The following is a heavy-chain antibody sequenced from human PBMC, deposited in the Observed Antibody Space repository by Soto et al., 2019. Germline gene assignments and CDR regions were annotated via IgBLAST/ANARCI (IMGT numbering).Heavy chain of an antibody. CDR2: IIPIFGTA. CDR1: GGNFASYA. Sequence: QVQLVQSGAEVKKPGSSVKVSCKACGGNFASYAIFWVRQAPGQGLEWMGGIIPIFGTATYAQKFQGRVTIKADKPTNTAYMEMNSLRFEDTAVYYCARSEGGYFYGMDVWGQGTTVTVSS. J-gene: IGHJ6*02. D-gene: IGHD3-9*01. V-gene: IGHV1-69*06. CDR3: ARSEGGYFYGMDV.